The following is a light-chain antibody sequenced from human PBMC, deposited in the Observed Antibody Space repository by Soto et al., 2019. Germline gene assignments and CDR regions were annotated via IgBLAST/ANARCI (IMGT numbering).Light chain of an antibody. V-gene: IGLV6-57*04. Sequence: NFMLTQPHSVSESPGKTVTISCTRSSGSIASNYVQWYQQRPGSAPTTVIYEDNQRPSGVPDRFSGSIDSSSNSASLTISGLNTEDVADYYCQSSDSSNVVFGGGTKVTVL. CDR1: SGSIASNY. CDR3: QSSDSSNVV. CDR2: EDN. J-gene: IGLJ2*01.